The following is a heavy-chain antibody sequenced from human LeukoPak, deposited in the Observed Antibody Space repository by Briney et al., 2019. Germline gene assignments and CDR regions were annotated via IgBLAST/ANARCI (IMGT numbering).Heavy chain of an antibody. V-gene: IGHV3-23*01. J-gene: IGHJ6*02. D-gene: IGHD2-2*01. CDR3: ARAPGYCSSTSCSYYYGMDV. CDR2: ISGGGGGI. CDR1: GLTFNNYA. Sequence: GGSLRLSCAASGLTFNNYAMSWVRRAPGKGLAWVSTISGGGGGIYYADSVKGRFTISRDNSKETLYLLMNSLSAEDTAVYYCARAPGYCSSTSCSYYYGMDVWGQGTTVTVSS.